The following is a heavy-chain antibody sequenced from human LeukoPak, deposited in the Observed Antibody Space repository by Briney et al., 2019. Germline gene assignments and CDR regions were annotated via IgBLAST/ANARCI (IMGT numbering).Heavy chain of an antibody. Sequence: EASVKVSCKASGYTFTGYYMHWVRQAPGQGLEWLGWLNPNTGGTNYAQKFHGRVTMTRDTSITTAYMDLSSLGSDDTAIYYCARQYGDDRYNWFDPWGQGTLVTVSS. CDR2: LNPNTGGT. CDR3: ARQYGDDRYNWFDP. D-gene: IGHD4-17*01. V-gene: IGHV1-2*02. J-gene: IGHJ5*02. CDR1: GYTFTGYY.